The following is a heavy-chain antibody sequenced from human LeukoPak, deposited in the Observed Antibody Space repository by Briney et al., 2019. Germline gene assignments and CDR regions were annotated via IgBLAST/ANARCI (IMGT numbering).Heavy chain of an antibody. CDR3: PKDDGYV. V-gene: IGHV3-23*01. CDR1: GFTFSTHA. J-gene: IGHJ4*02. CDR2: ISARGGSP. D-gene: IGHD5-18*01. Sequence: GGSLRLSCAASGFTFSTHAMSWVRQAPGKGLEWVSAISARGGSPYYADSVKGRFTISRDNSKNTLYLQMNSLRAEDTAVYYCPKDDGYVWGQGTLVTVSS.